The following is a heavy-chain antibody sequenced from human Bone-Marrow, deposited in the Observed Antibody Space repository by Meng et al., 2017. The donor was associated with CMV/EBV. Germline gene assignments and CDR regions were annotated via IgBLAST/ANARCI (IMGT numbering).Heavy chain of an antibody. CDR1: GFTFTTYS. J-gene: IGHJ2*01. CDR2: ISSSGDYM. D-gene: IGHD7-27*01. CDR3: ARGQLGTSNCYVDL. Sequence: GESLKISCAASGFTFTTYSMNWVRQAPGKGLEWVSSISSSGDYMYYADSVKGRFTISRDNAKNSLYLQMSSLRAEDTAIYYCARGQLGTSNCYVDLWGRGTLVTVSS. V-gene: IGHV3-21*01.